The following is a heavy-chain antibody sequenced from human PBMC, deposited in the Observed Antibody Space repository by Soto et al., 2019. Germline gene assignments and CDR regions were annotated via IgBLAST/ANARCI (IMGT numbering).Heavy chain of an antibody. CDR2: IYYSGST. V-gene: IGHV4-31*03. CDR1: GGSISSGGYY. D-gene: IGHD6-13*01. J-gene: IGHJ6*02. CDR3: ARLAAELLRGMDV. Sequence: SETLSLTCTVSGGSISSGGYYWSWIRQHPGKGLEWIGYIYYSGSTYYNPSLKSRVTISVDTSKNQFSLKLSSVTAADTAVYYCARLAAELLRGMDVWGQGTTVTVSS.